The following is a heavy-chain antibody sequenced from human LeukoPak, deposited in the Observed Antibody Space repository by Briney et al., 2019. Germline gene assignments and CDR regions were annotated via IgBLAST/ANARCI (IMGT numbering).Heavy chain of an antibody. CDR3: ARGPPRDYGSGSYYKDYYYGMDV. Sequence: ASVKVSCKASGYTFTGYYMHWVRQAPGQGLEWMGWINPNNGGTNYAQKFEGRVTMTRDTSISTAYMDLSRLKSDDTAVYYCARGPPRDYGSGSYYKDYYYGMDVWGQGTTVTVSS. J-gene: IGHJ6*02. V-gene: IGHV1-2*02. D-gene: IGHD3-10*01. CDR2: INPNNGGT. CDR1: GYTFTGYY.